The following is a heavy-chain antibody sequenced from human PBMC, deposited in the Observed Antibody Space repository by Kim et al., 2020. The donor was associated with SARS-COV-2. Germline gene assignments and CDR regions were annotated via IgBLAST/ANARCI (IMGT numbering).Heavy chain of an antibody. V-gene: IGHV3-23*01. Sequence: DSVTGRFTISRDNSKNTLYLQMNSLRAEDTAVYYCAKGSQRDWWYYGMDVWGQGTTVTVSS. CDR3: AKGSQRDWWYYGMDV. D-gene: IGHD2-8*02. J-gene: IGHJ6*02.